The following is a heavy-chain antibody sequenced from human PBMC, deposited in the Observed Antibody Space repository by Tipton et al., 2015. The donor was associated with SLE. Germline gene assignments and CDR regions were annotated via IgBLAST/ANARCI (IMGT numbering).Heavy chain of an antibody. CDR1: GFTFSNYA. Sequence: GSLRLSCAASGFTFSNYAMHWVRQAPGKGLEWVSTIYSGGFTYWTDSVKGRFSISRDPSDNTLYLQMNRLRADDTAMYYCARGGDHEEYTLSLHYWGQGTPVTVSS. D-gene: IGHD2-21*02. CDR2: IYSGGFT. J-gene: IGHJ4*02. CDR3: ARGGDHEEYTLSLHY. V-gene: IGHV3-23*05.